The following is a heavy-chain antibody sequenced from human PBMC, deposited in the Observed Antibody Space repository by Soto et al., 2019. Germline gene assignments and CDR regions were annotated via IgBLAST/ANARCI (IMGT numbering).Heavy chain of an antibody. J-gene: IGHJ4*02. Sequence: QLQLQESGPGLVKPSETLSLTCTVSGGSISSSSYYWGWIRQPPGKGLEWIGSIYYSGSTYYNPSLKSRVTISVDTSKNQFSLKLSSVTAADTAVYYCATTGISTLPFDYWGQGTLVTVSS. V-gene: IGHV4-39*01. CDR2: IYYSGST. CDR3: ATTGISTLPFDY. D-gene: IGHD1-1*01. CDR1: GGSISSSSYY.